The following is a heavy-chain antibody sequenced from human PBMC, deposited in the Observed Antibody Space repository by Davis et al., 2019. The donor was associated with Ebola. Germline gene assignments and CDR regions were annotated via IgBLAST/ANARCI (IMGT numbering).Heavy chain of an antibody. Sequence: GESLKISCAASGFTFRGSAMHWVRQASGKGLEWVGRIRSKANSYATAYAASVKGRFTISRDDSKNTAYLQMNSLKTEDTAVYYCASDGGVGYYDSTYYFDYWGQGTLVTVSS. CDR3: ASDGGVGYYDSTYYFDY. D-gene: IGHD3-22*01. V-gene: IGHV3-73*01. CDR2: IRSKANSYAT. CDR1: GFTFRGSA. J-gene: IGHJ4*02.